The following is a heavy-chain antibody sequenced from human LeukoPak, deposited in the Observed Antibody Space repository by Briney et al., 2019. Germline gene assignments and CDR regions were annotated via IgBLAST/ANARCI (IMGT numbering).Heavy chain of an antibody. CDR3: AAYCGGDCYSLYDAFDV. CDR1: GVSFRGYY. J-gene: IGHJ3*01. Sequence: SETLSLTCAVSGVSFRGYYWRWVRQPPGKGLEWVGYMFYGGITNYNPSRKSRVTISVDTSKNQFSLKLSSVTAADTVVYYCAAYCGGDCYSLYDAFDVWGQRTMVTVS. D-gene: IGHD2-21*02. V-gene: IGHV4-59*01. CDR2: MFYGGIT.